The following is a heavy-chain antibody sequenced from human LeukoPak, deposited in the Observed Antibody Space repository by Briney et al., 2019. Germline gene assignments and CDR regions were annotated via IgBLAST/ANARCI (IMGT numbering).Heavy chain of an antibody. D-gene: IGHD3-3*01. CDR2: INPNSGGT. CDR3: ARDRYYDFWSGYYMEGYFDY. CDR1: GYTFTGYY. Sequence: ASVKVSCKASGYTFTGYYMHWVRQAPGQGLEWMGWINPNSGGTNYAQKFQGRVTMTRDTSISTAYMELSRLRSDDTAVYYCARDRYYDFWSGYYMEGYFDYWGQGTLVTVSS. J-gene: IGHJ4*02. V-gene: IGHV1-2*02.